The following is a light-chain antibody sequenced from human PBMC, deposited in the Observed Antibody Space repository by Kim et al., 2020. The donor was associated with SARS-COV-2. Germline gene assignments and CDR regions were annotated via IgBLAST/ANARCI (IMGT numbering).Light chain of an antibody. CDR2: DTD. CDR3: LLSYSDSRV. CDR1: TGAVTSGHF. J-gene: IGLJ2*01. Sequence: PGGTVTLTCDSNTGAVTSGHFPYWFQQKPGQAPRTLIYDTDKRHSWTPARFSGSLLGGKAALTLSAAQAEDEADYYCLLSYSDSRVFGGGTK. V-gene: IGLV7-46*01.